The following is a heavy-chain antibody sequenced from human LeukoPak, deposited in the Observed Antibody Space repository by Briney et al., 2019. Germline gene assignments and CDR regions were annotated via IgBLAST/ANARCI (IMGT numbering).Heavy chain of an antibody. CDR1: GFTFSSSA. Sequence: GGSLRLSCVAAGFTFSSSAMSWVRQAPGKGLEWVSAISGSGGSTYYADSVKGRFTISRDNSKNTLYLQMKSLRAEDTAVYYCAKRVVGDSPYFDYWGQGTLVTVSS. J-gene: IGHJ4*02. D-gene: IGHD4-17*01. CDR3: AKRVVGDSPYFDY. CDR2: ISGSGGST. V-gene: IGHV3-23*01.